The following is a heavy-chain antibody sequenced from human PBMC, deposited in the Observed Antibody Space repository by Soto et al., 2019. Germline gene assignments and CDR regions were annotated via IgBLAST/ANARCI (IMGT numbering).Heavy chain of an antibody. CDR2: ISAYNGNT. D-gene: IGHD3-22*01. J-gene: IGHJ4*02. Sequence: ASVKVSCKASGYTFTSYGISWVRQAPGQGLEWMGWISAYNGNTNYAQKLQGRVTMTTDTSTSTAYMELRSLRSDDTAVYYCARDAPRWDYYDSSGYYSPVDYWRQGTLVTVSS. CDR1: GYTFTSYG. CDR3: ARDAPRWDYYDSSGYYSPVDY. V-gene: IGHV1-18*04.